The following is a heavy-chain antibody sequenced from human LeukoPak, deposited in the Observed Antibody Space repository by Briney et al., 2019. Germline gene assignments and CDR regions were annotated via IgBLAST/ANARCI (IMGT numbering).Heavy chain of an antibody. V-gene: IGHV4-39*07. CDR3: ARGGYSSSWTPGYWFDP. D-gene: IGHD6-13*01. J-gene: IGHJ5*02. Sequence: SETLSLTCTVSGGSISSSSYYWGWIRQPPGKGLEWIGYIYHSGSTYYNPSLKSRVTISVDRSKNQFSLKLSSVTAADTAVYYCARGGYSSSWTPGYWFDPWGQGTLVTVSS. CDR1: GGSISSSSYY. CDR2: IYHSGST.